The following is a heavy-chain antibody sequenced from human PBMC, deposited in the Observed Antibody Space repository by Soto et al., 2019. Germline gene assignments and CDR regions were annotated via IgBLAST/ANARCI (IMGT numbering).Heavy chain of an antibody. CDR2: INPYSGGA. CDR3: ARGGYEAGRLGPLDALDI. V-gene: IGHV1-2*02. CDR1: GYTFTSYV. J-gene: IGHJ3*02. Sequence: ASVKVSCKASGYTFTSYVMHWVRQAPGQGLEWMGWINPYSGGADYAQSFQGRVTMTRDTSITTAYLDLSRLTSDDTAVYYCARGGYEAGRLGPLDALDIWGQGTMVTVSS. D-gene: IGHD6-6*01.